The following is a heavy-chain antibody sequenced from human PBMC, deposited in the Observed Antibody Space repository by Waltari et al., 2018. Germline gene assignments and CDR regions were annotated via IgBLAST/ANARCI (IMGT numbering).Heavy chain of an antibody. J-gene: IGHJ4*02. CDR3: ARELPSGGGVGDY. D-gene: IGHD3-16*01. CDR2: IYSGGST. V-gene: IGHV3-66*02. CDR1: GFTVRSNY. Sequence: EVQVVESGGGLVQPGGSLRLSCAASGFTVRSNYMMWVRQPPGKGLEWVSTIYSGGSTYYADSLRGRFTISRDNSKNTLYLQMNSLTPEDSAVYYCARELPSGGGVGDYWGQGTLVTVSS.